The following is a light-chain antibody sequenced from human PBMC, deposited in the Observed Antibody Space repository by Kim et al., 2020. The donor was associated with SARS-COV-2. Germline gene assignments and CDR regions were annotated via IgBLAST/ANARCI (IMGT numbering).Light chain of an antibody. V-gene: IGKV1-39*01. Sequence: DTQMTQAPSSLSASVGDRVTITCRASQSIGRYLNWYQQKPGKAPMLLIYAASSLQGGVPSRFSGSRSGTDFTLTISSLQPEDFATYYSQQSYRTPYSFGQGTKLEI. J-gene: IGKJ2*01. CDR3: QQSYRTPYS. CDR1: QSIGRY. CDR2: AAS.